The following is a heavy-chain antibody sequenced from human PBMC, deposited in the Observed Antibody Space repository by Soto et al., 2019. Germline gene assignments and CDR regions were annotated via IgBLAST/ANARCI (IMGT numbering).Heavy chain of an antibody. J-gene: IGHJ6*02. CDR2: IYYSGST. Sequence: SETLSLTCTVSGGSISSYYWSWIRQPPGKGLEWNGYIYYSGSTNYNPSLKSRVTISVDTSKNQFSLKLSSVTAADTAVYYCARELWGSGSYLYYYYGMDVWGQGTTVTVS. CDR1: GGSISSYY. V-gene: IGHV4-59*01. D-gene: IGHD3-10*01. CDR3: ARELWGSGSYLYYYYGMDV.